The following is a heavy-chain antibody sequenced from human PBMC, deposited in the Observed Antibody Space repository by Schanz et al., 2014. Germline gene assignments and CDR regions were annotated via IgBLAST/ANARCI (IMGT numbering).Heavy chain of an antibody. Sequence: EVQLVESGGGLVQPGGSLRLSCAASGFTFSRNAINWVRQAPGRGLEWVSVISGSGDNTNYADSVRGRFTISRDNSKNTMYMTMNSLRAEDTAVYYCARDRPSGYALDFWGQGTLVTVSS. D-gene: IGHD5-12*01. CDR3: ARDRPSGYALDF. V-gene: IGHV3-23*04. J-gene: IGHJ4*02. CDR1: GFTFSRNA. CDR2: ISGSGDNT.